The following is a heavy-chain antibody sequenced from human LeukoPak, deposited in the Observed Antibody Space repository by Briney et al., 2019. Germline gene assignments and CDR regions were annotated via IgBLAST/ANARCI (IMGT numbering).Heavy chain of an antibody. CDR2: ISYDGSNK. CDR1: GFTFSSYA. CDR3: ARDLLPWFGEFPLDY. J-gene: IGHJ4*02. D-gene: IGHD3-10*01. Sequence: GRSLRLSCAASGFTFSSYAMHWVRQAPGKGLEWVAVISYDGSNKYYADSVKGRFTISRDNSKNTLYLQMNSLRAEDTAVYYCARDLLPWFGEFPLDYWGQGALVTVSS. V-gene: IGHV3-30-3*01.